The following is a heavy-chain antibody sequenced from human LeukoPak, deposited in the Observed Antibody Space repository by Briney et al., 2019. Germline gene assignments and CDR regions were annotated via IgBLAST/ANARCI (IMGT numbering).Heavy chain of an antibody. D-gene: IGHD6-13*01. CDR2: INHSGST. Sequence: SETLSLTCAVYGGSFSGYYWSWIRQPPEKGLEWIGEINHSGSTNNNPSLKSRVTISVDTSKNQFPLKLISVTAADTAVYYCARRRLSSSWYYFDYWGQGTLVTVSS. CDR3: ARRRLSSSWYYFDY. J-gene: IGHJ4*02. V-gene: IGHV4-34*01. CDR1: GGSFSGYY.